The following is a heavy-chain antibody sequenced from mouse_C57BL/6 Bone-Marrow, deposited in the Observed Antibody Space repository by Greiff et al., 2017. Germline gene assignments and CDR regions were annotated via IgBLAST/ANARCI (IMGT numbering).Heavy chain of an antibody. CDR3: ANDYDGVWYFDV. J-gene: IGHJ1*03. CDR2: IHPNSGNT. Sequence: VQLQQPGAELVKPGASVKLSCKASGYTFTSYWMHWVKQRPGQGLEWIGMIHPNSGNTNYNEKFKSKATLTVDKSSSTAYMQLSSLTSEDSAVYYCANDYDGVWYFDVWGTGTTVTVSS. CDR1: GYTFTSYW. V-gene: IGHV1-64*01. D-gene: IGHD2-4*01.